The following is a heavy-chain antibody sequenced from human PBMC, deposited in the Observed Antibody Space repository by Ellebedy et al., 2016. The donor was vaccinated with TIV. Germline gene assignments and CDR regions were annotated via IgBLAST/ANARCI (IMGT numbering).Heavy chain of an antibody. CDR2: IYPGDSDT. V-gene: IGHV5-51*01. Sequence: GESLKISCKGSGYNFTSYWIGWVRQVPGKGLEWMGIIYPGDSDTRYSPSFQGQVTISADQSITTAYLQWSSLKASDTAMYYCARRFSSLRFGVFDPWGQGTLVTVSS. CDR3: ARRFSSLRFGVFDP. CDR1: GYNFTSYW. J-gene: IGHJ5*02. D-gene: IGHD5/OR15-5a*01.